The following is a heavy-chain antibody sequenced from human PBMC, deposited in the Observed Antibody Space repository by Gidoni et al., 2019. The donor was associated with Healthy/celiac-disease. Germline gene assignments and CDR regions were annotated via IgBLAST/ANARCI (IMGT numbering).Heavy chain of an antibody. Sequence: QVQLVQSGAAVKKPGSSVTVSCKASVATFSSYAIRWVRQSPGQGLEWMGRIIPILGIANYAQKFQGRVTITADKSTSTAYMELSSLRSEDTAVYYCARDRGGRGGWPLDYWGQGTLVTVSS. D-gene: IGHD6-19*01. J-gene: IGHJ4*02. CDR3: ARDRGGRGGWPLDY. CDR2: IIPILGIA. V-gene: IGHV1-69*04. CDR1: VATFSSYA.